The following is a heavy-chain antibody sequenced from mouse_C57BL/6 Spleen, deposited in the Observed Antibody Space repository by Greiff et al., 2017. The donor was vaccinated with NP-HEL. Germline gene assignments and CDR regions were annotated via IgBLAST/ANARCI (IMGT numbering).Heavy chain of an antibody. Sequence: EVQLQQSGPVLVKPGASVKMSCKASGYTFTDYYMNWVKQSHGKSLEWIGVINPYNGGTSYNQKFKGKATLTVDKSSSTAYMELNSLTSEDSAVYYCARMKAGTDWYFDVWGTGTTVTVSS. CDR1: GYTFTDYY. J-gene: IGHJ1*03. D-gene: IGHD3-3*01. CDR3: ARMKAGTDWYFDV. CDR2: INPYNGGT. V-gene: IGHV1-19*01.